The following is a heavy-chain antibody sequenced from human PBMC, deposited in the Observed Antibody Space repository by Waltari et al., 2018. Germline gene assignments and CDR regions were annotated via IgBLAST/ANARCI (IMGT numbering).Heavy chain of an antibody. CDR3: IRDYGSPY. Sequence: EAQQVESGGDLVQPGGSLRLSCVVSGFTLSNYWMSWVRQAPGKGLEWVANINKDGTETYYVDSVRGRFTISKDDAKNSVYLQMNSLKVEDTAVYSCIRDYGSPYWGQGTLVTVSS. J-gene: IGHJ4*02. V-gene: IGHV3-7*03. CDR1: GFTLSNYW. D-gene: IGHD6-19*01. CDR2: INKDGTET.